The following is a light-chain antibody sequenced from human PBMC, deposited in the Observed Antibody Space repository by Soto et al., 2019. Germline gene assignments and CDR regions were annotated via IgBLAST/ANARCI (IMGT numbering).Light chain of an antibody. Sequence: AIQLTQSPSSLSASVGDRVTITCRASQGISSALAWYQQKPGKAPKLLIYDASSLESGVPSRFSGSGSGTEFTLYISSLQPEDFATYYCQQFNSFLLTFGGGTKVESK. CDR1: QGISSA. CDR3: QQFNSFLLT. J-gene: IGKJ4*01. CDR2: DAS. V-gene: IGKV1-13*02.